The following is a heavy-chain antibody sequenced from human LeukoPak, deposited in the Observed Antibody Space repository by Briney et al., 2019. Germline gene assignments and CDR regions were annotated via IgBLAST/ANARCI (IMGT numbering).Heavy chain of an antibody. D-gene: IGHD4/OR15-4a*01. CDR3: ARDTLGEGEDANYAVYYFDY. CDR2: ISNDASST. V-gene: IGHV3-74*01. J-gene: IGHJ4*02. CDR1: GFTFSNYW. Sequence: GGSLRLSCAASGFTFSNYWMHWVRQAPGKGLVWVSRISNDASSTTYADSVKGRFTISRDNTKNTLYLQMNSLRADDTAVYYCARDTLGEGEDANYAVYYFDYWGQGTVVTVSS.